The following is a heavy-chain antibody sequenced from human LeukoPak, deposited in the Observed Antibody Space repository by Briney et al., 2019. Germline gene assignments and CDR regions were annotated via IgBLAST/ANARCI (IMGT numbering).Heavy chain of an antibody. CDR1: GGSISSGGYY. D-gene: IGHD4-11*01. CDR3: ARAMTTVTPSFYY. V-gene: IGHV4-31*03. CDR2: NYYSGST. J-gene: IGHJ4*02. Sequence: KPSETLSLTCTVSGGSISSGGYYWSWIRQHPGKGLEWIGYNYYSGSTYYNPSLKSRVTISVDTSKNQFSLKLSSVTAADTAVYYCARAMTTVTPSFYYWGQGTLVTVSS.